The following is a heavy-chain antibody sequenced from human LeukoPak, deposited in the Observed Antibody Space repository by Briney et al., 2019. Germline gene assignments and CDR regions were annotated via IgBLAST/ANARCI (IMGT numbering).Heavy chain of an antibody. V-gene: IGHV4-59*01. CDR3: AREGIYSSSSYFDY. Sequence: YPSETLSPTCTVSGDSISSYYWSWIRQPPGKGLEWIGYIFYSGNTNYNPSLKSRVTISIDTSKNHFSLRLSSVTAADAAVYYCAREGIYSSSSYFDYWGQGTLVTVSS. D-gene: IGHD6-6*01. CDR2: IFYSGNT. CDR1: GDSISSYY. J-gene: IGHJ4*02.